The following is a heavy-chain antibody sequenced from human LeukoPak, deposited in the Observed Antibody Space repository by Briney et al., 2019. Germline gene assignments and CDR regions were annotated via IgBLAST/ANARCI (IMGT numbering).Heavy chain of an antibody. Sequence: PSETLSLTCTVSGGSISSYYWSWIRQPPGKGLEWIGYIYYSGSTNYNPSLKSRVTISVDTSKNQFSLRLSSVTAADTAVYYCARLPGKISSYSSGWGYHMDVWGKGTTVTISS. CDR1: GGSISSYY. V-gene: IGHV4-59*12. D-gene: IGHD6-25*01. CDR3: ARLPGKISSYSSGWGYHMDV. J-gene: IGHJ6*03. CDR2: IYYSGST.